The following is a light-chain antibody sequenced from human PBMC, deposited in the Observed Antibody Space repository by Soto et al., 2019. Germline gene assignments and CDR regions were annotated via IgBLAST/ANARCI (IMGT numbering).Light chain of an antibody. CDR2: EDD. CDR1: SGNIGSNY. Sequence: NFMLTQPHSVSESPGKTVTISCTRSSGNIGSNYVQWYQQRPGSAPTTLIYEDDQRPSGVPDRFSGSIDRSSNSASLTISGLKTEDEADYYWQSYDSSTPVVFGGGTKVTVL. V-gene: IGLV6-57*04. CDR3: QSYDSSTPVV. J-gene: IGLJ2*01.